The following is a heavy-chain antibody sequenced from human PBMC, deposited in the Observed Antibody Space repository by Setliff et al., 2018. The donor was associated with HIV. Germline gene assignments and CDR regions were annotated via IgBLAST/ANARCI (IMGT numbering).Heavy chain of an antibody. CDR2: IRYDGSQK. D-gene: IGHD2-15*01. Sequence: GSLRLSCAASVFTFNNYGMNWVRQAPGKGLECVAFIRYDGSQKYYVDSVKGRFTISRDNSKNTLYLQMNSLRVEDTAVYYCAKDVCSGAYCYAYYYYGMDVWGQGTMVTVSS. CDR1: VFTFNNYG. V-gene: IGHV3-30*02. J-gene: IGHJ6*02. CDR3: AKDVCSGAYCYAYYYYGMDV.